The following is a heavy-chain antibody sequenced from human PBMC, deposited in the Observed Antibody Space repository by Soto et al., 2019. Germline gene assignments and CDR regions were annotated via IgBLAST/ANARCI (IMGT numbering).Heavy chain of an antibody. CDR2: INHSGST. CDR3: ARGRLGITMVRGVYPRLFFDY. J-gene: IGHJ4*02. CDR1: GGSFSGYY. D-gene: IGHD3-10*01. Sequence: SETLSLTCAVYGGSFSGYYWSWIRQPPGKGLEWIGEINHSGSTNYNPSLKSRVTISVDTSKNQFSLKLSSVTAADTAVYYCARGRLGITMVRGVYPRLFFDYWGQGTLVTVSS. V-gene: IGHV4-34*01.